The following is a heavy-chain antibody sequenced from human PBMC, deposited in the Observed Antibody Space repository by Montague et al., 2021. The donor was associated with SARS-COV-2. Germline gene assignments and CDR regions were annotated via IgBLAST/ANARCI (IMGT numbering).Heavy chain of an antibody. Sequence: SETLSLTCTVSGGSISSGDYYWSWIRQPPGKGLEWIGYFYYSLNTNYNPSLKGRLTISVDTSENQVSLNLRSVTAADTAVYYCARDSFEAPLFFDYWGQGILGTVSS. D-gene: IGHD3-16*01. CDR2: FYYSLNT. CDR3: ARDSFEAPLFFDY. J-gene: IGHJ4*02. CDR1: GGSISSGDYY. V-gene: IGHV4-61*08.